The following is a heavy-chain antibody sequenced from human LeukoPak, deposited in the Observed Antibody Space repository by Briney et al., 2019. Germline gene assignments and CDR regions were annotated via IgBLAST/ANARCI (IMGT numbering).Heavy chain of an antibody. J-gene: IGHJ4*02. CDR2: IYTSGST. V-gene: IGHV4-61*02. CDR1: GGSISSGSYY. Sequence: SETLSLTCTVSGGSISSGSYYWSWIRQPAGKGLEWIGRIYTSGSTNYNPSLKSRVTIPVDTSKNQFSLKLSSVTAADTAVYYCARVPSGWYNFDYWGQGTLVTVSS. CDR3: ARVPSGWYNFDY. D-gene: IGHD6-19*01.